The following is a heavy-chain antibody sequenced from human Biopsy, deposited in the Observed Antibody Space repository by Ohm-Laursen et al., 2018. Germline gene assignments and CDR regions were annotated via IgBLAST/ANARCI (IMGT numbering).Heavy chain of an antibody. Sequence: SDTLSLTCTVSGGSIYNFFWGWIRQPPGKGLEWIGHVYYTGNTNYNPSLKSRVTISMDMSKNQFSLRLSSVTAADTAVYYCVRQGGYFQNWGPGSQVAVSS. V-gene: IGHV4-59*07. CDR1: GGSIYNFF. CDR3: VRQGGYFQN. D-gene: IGHD5-12*01. J-gene: IGHJ1*01. CDR2: VYYTGNT.